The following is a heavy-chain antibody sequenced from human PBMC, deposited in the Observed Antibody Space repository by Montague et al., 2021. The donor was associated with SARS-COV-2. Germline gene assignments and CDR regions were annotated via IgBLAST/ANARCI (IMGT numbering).Heavy chain of an antibody. CDR3: ARDPRYSLSWSFDY. V-gene: IGHV6-1*01. CDR1: GDSDGIKKAR. Sequence: CAISGDSDGIKKARCRWKKQTPERGPQSQVRRCYMPERNNDYAVSVKSRMTISPDTSKNQFSLQLSSVTPEDRAVYYCARDPRYSLSWSFDYWGQGTLVTVSS. CDR2: RCYMPERNN. D-gene: IGHD6-13*01. J-gene: IGHJ4*02.